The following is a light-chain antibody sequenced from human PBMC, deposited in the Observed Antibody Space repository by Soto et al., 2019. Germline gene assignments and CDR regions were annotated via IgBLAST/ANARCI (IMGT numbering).Light chain of an antibody. V-gene: IGKV1-39*01. CDR1: QSISSY. CDR2: AAS. J-gene: IGKJ1*01. CDR3: QQSYSTPA. Sequence: DIQMTQSPSSLSASVGDRVTITCRASQSISSYLNWYQQKPGKAPKLLIYAASSLQSGVPSRFSGSGSGTDFTLTISSLQPEDFAPYYCQQSYSTPAFGQWTKVEIK.